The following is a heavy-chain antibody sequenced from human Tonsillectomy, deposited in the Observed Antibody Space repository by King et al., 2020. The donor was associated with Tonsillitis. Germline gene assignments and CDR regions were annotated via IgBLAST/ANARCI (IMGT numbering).Heavy chain of an antibody. Sequence: VQLVESGGGVVRPGRSLRLSCAASEFTFSSYDMHWVRQAPGKGLEWVAVISYDGSDKYYADSVKGRFTISRDNSKNTLYLQMNSLRAEDTAVYYCAKAGGLVVVPAAILFSYDMDVWGQGTTVTVSS. CDR2: ISYDGSDK. D-gene: IGHD2-2*01. CDR3: AKAGGLVVVPAAILFSYDMDV. V-gene: IGHV3-30*18. J-gene: IGHJ6*02. CDR1: EFTFSSYD.